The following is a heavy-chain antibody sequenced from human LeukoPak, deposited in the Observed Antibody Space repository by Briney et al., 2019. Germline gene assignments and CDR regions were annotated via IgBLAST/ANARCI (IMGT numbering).Heavy chain of an antibody. CDR1: GYTFISYV. D-gene: IGHD2-2*01. V-gene: IGHV1-8*03. Sequence: ASVKVSCKDSGYTFISYVINGVRQATGQGLEGMGWIKPNRGNTGYAQKFQGRDTTTTNTSISTAYMELSSLRSDHSDVYYCAKGLGCTSTSRPYYFDYWGQGTLVPVSS. J-gene: IGHJ4*02. CDR2: IKPNRGNT. CDR3: AKGLGCTSTSRPYYFDY.